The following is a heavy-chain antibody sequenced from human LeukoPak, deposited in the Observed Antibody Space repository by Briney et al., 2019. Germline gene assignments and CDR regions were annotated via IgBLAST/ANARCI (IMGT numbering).Heavy chain of an antibody. D-gene: IGHD1-26*01. CDR1: GFAFSSYA. CDR3: AKVREAPEEGYNWFDP. Sequence: GSLRLSCAASGFAFSSYAMSWVRPAPGKGLEWVSAINCSGGSTYYADSVKGRFTISRDNSKNTLYLQMNSLRAEDTAVYYCAKVREAPEEGYNWFDPWGQGALVTVSS. J-gene: IGHJ5*02. V-gene: IGHV3-23*01. CDR2: INCSGGST.